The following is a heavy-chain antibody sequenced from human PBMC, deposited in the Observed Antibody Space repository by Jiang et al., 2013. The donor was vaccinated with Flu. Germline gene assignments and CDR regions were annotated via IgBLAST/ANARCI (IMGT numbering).Heavy chain of an antibody. CDR2: INPNSGGT. Sequence: SGAEVKKPGASVNVSCKASGYTFTGYYIHWVRQAPGQGLEWMGWINPNSGGTKYVDKFQGRVTMTRDTSINTAYMELNRLRSDDTAVFYCARGPFGGLIVSDWGQGTLVTVSS. J-gene: IGHJ4*02. V-gene: IGHV1-2*02. CDR3: ARGPFGGLIVSD. D-gene: IGHD3-16*02. CDR1: GYTFTGYY.